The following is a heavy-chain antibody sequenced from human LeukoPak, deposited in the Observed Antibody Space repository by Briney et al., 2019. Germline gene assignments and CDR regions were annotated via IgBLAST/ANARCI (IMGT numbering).Heavy chain of an antibody. CDR2: ISGSGGST. D-gene: IGHD3-22*01. CDR3: AKDYYYDSSGYYPEYFQH. J-gene: IGHJ1*01. CDR1: GFTFSSYA. Sequence: HPGGSLRLSCAASGFTFSSYAMSWVRQAPGKGLEWVSAISGSGGSTYYADSVKGRFTISRDNSKNTLYLQMNSLRAEDTAVYYCAKDYYYDSSGYYPEYFQHWGQGTLVTVSS. V-gene: IGHV3-23*01.